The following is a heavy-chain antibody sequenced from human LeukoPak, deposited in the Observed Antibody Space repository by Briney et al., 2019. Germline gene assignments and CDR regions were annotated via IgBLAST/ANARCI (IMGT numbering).Heavy chain of an antibody. CDR1: GYIFTSYG. CDR3: ALLPYVWGSYRFAY. V-gene: IGHV1-18*01. CDR2: ISPNNGDT. D-gene: IGHD3-16*02. Sequence: ASVKVSCKASGYIFTSYGISWVRQAPGQGLEWMGWISPNNGDTNYAQKLQGRVTMTTDTSTSTAYMELRGVRSDDTAVYYCALLPYVWGSYRFAYWGQGTLVTVSS. J-gene: IGHJ4*02.